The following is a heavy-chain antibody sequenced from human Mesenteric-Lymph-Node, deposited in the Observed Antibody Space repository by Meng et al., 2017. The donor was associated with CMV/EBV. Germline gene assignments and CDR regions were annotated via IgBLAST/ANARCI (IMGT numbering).Heavy chain of an antibody. D-gene: IGHD6-13*01. J-gene: IGHJ4*02. V-gene: IGHV3-7*01. Sequence: GESLKISCAASGFTFSSYWMTWVRQAPGKGLEWVANIKQDGSAKYYVDSVKGRFTVSRDNAKNSLYLQMNSLRAEDTAVYYCAGEYSSSWYDYWGQGTLVTVSS. CDR3: AGEYSSSWYDY. CDR2: IKQDGSAK. CDR1: GFTFSSYW.